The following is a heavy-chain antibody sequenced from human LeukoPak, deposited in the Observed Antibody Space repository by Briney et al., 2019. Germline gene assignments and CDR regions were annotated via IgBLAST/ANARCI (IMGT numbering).Heavy chain of an antibody. V-gene: IGHV1-46*01. CDR2: INPSGGST. CDR3: ARDTSGVGGVVQYYFDY. D-gene: IGHD3-16*01. J-gene: IGHJ4*02. CDR1: GYTFTNYY. Sequence: ASVKVSCKASGYTFTNYYIHWVRQAPGQGLGWMGLINPSGGSTSYAQKFQGRVTMTRDMSTNTVYMELSSLRSEDTAVYYCARDTSGVGGVVQYYFDYWGQGTPVTVSS.